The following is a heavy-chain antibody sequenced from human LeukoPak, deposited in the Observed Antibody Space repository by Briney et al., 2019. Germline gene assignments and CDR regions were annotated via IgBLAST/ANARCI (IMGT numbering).Heavy chain of an antibody. CDR3: AKDLGDSSSSGSWFDP. Sequence: GGSLRLSCAASGFTFDDYAMHWVRHAPGKGLEWVSLISGLGGTTYYAGSVKGRFTISRDNKKNSLYLQMNSLRTVDSAFYYCAKDLGDSSSSGSWFDPWGQGTLVTVSS. CDR2: ISGLGGTT. J-gene: IGHJ5*02. CDR1: GFTFDDYA. D-gene: IGHD6-6*01. V-gene: IGHV3-43*02.